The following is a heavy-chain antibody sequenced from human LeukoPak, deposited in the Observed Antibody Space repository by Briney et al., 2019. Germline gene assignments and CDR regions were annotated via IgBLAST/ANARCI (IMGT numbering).Heavy chain of an antibody. J-gene: IGHJ6*03. D-gene: IGHD3-16*01. V-gene: IGHV4-34*01. Sequence: SETLSLTCAVYGGSFSGYYWSWIRQPPGKGLEWIGEINHSGSTNYNPSLKSRVTISVDTSKNQFSLKLSSVTAADTAVYYCARRFYYYYYMDVWSKGTTVTISS. CDR1: GGSFSGYY. CDR2: INHSGST. CDR3: ARRFYYYYYMDV.